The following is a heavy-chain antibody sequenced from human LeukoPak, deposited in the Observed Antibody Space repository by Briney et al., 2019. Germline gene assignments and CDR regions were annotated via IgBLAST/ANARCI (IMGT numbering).Heavy chain of an antibody. CDR2: ISGSGGST. CDR1: GFTFSSYA. D-gene: IGHD2-21*01. CDR3: AKPHTSGRTYFDY. Sequence: PGGSLRLSCAASGFTFSSYAKSWVRQAPGKGLEWVSAISGSGGSTYYADSVKGRFTISRDNSKNTLYLQMNSLRAEDTAVYYCAKPHTSGRTYFDYWGQGTLVTVSS. J-gene: IGHJ4*02. V-gene: IGHV3-23*01.